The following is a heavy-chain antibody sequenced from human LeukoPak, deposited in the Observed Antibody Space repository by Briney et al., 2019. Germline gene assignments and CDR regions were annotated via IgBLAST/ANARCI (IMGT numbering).Heavy chain of an antibody. CDR3: AKVAPYSSSWYGGRGYYYYGMDV. Sequence: PGGSLRLSCAASGFTFSTFWMSWVRQAPGKGLEWVAKIKQDGSNKYYADSVKGRFTIPRDNSKNTLYLQMNSLRAEDTAVYYCAKVAPYSSSWYGGRGYYYYGMDVWGQGTTVTVSS. CDR2: IKQDGSNK. D-gene: IGHD6-13*01. V-gene: IGHV3-7*01. J-gene: IGHJ6*02. CDR1: GFTFSTFW.